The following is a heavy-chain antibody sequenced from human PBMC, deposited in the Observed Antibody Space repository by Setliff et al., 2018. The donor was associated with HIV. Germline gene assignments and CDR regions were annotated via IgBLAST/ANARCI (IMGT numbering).Heavy chain of an antibody. CDR3: ARGAQDYEDYYFDY. J-gene: IGHJ4*02. CDR2: IIPIFGTA. Sequence: SVKVSCKASGDIFSRYGISWVRQAPGQGLEWMGGIIPIFGTANYAQKFQGRVTMTRDTSTSTAYMELSSLRPDDTALYFCARGAQDYEDYYFDYWGQGTLVTVSS. D-gene: IGHD4-17*01. CDR1: GDIFSRYG. V-gene: IGHV1-69*05.